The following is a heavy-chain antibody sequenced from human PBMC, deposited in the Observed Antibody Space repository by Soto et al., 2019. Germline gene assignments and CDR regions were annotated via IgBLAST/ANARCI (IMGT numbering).Heavy chain of an antibody. D-gene: IGHD7-27*01. V-gene: IGHV1-18*04. CDR2: ITAYNGNT. Sequence: QVQLVQSGGEVKKPGASVKVSCKASGYTFTSHGISWVRQAPGQGLEWMGWITAYNGNTNYAQKLQGRVTMTRDTSTSTGYMELRGLRSDDTAVYYCARLDNWGAQYYYGVDVWGQGTTVTVSS. CDR1: GYTFTSHG. J-gene: IGHJ6*02. CDR3: ARLDNWGAQYYYGVDV.